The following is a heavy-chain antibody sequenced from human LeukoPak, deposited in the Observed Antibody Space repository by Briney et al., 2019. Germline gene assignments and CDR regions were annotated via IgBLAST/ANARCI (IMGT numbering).Heavy chain of an antibody. J-gene: IGHJ4*02. CDR2: INQDGRDK. V-gene: IGHV3-7*02. Sequence: GGSLRLSCAASGFTFSSYWMTWFRQAPGIGLEWVANINQDGRDKNYGDSVKGRFTVSRDNAKNLLYLQMNSLRGEDTAVYYCARGDGSGWPLDKWGQGTLVTVSS. D-gene: IGHD6-19*01. CDR3: ARGDGSGWPLDK. CDR1: GFTFSSYW.